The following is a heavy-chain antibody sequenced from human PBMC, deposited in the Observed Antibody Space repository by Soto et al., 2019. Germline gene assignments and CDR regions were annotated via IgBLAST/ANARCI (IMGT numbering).Heavy chain of an antibody. CDR1: GGSISSRSYY. D-gene: IGHD1-26*01. CDR2: IYYSGST. V-gene: IGHV4-39*01. J-gene: IGHJ6*02. CDR3: ASLLGELNDYYYGMDV. Sequence: SETLSLTCTVSGGSISSRSYYWGWIRQPPGKGLEWIGSIYYSGSTYYNPSLKSRVTISVDTSKNQYSLKLSSVTAADTAVYYCASLLGELNDYYYGMDVWGQGTTVIVSS.